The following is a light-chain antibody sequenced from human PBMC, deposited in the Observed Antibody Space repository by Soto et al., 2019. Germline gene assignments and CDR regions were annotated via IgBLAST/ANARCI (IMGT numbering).Light chain of an antibody. CDR2: GAS. CDR1: QSVDSN. J-gene: IGKJ2*01. V-gene: IGKV3-15*01. CDR3: QQYTTLYT. Sequence: EIVMTQSPATLSVFPGDRATLSCRTSQSVDSNVAWYQQKPGQTPRLLIYGASTRATGIPGRFSGSGSGTEFTLTISSLQSEDFALYYCQQYTTLYTFGQGTELELK.